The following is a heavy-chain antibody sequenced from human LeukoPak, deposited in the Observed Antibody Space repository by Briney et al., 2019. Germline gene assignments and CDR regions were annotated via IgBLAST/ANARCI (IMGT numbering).Heavy chain of an antibody. CDR1: GYTFTRYY. J-gene: IGHJ4*02. D-gene: IGHD1-26*01. CDR2: IKSSGDDT. Sequence: ASVKVSCKASGYTFTRYYMHWVREAPGQGLEWMGRIKSSGDDTIYAQKFQGRVAMTRDTSTSTVYMDLSSLRSEDTAVYFCARDGSYYDFDYWGQGTLVTVSS. V-gene: IGHV1-46*01. CDR3: ARDGSYYDFDY.